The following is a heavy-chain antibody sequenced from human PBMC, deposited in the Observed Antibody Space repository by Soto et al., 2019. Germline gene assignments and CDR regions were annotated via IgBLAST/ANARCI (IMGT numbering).Heavy chain of an antibody. CDR3: ARDLTIVPATHPRLENYGMDV. V-gene: IGHV1-18*01. Sequence: QVHLVQPAGEVKKPVASVKVSCKASGSSFTSYGISWVRRAPGQGLEWMGWIRTYNVHKPFVQRFQGRVTMTTDTSTKTAYMELRNLRSDDTAHYYCARDLTIVPATHPRLENYGMDVWGQGTTVSVSS. CDR1: GSSFTSYG. J-gene: IGHJ6*02. D-gene: IGHD2-2*01. CDR2: IRTYNVHK.